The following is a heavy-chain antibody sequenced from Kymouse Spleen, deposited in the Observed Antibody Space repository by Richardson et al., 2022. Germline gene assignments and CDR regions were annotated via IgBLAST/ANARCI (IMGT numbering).Heavy chain of an antibody. CDR1: GFTFSSYW. Sequence: EVQLVESGGGLVQPGGSLRLSCAASGFTFSSYWMSWVRQAPGKGLEWVANIKQDGSEKYYVDSVKGRFTISRDNAKNSLYLQMNSLRAEDTAVYYCARDRGITIFGVVTPDFDYWGQGTLVTVSS. J-gene: IGHJ4*02. CDR2: IKQDGSEK. D-gene: IGHD3-3*01. CDR3: ARDRGITIFGVVTPDFDY. V-gene: IGHV3-7*01.